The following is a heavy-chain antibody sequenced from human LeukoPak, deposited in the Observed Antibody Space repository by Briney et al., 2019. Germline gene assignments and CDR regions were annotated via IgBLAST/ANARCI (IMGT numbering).Heavy chain of an antibody. J-gene: IGHJ5*02. CDR2: IGPNSGGT. CDR1: GYTFSDYY. V-gene: IGHV1-2*02. D-gene: IGHD6-6*01. Sequence: ASVKVSCKASGYTFSDYYMHWVRQAPGQGLEWMGWIGPNSGGTNYAQKFQGRVTMTRDTSISTAYMELSRLISDDTAVYYCARSNIAVRRGDNWFDPWGQGTLATVSS. CDR3: ARSNIAVRRGDNWFDP.